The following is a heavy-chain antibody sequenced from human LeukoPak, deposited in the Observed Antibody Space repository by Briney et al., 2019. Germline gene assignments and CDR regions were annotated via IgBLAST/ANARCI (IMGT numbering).Heavy chain of an antibody. CDR2: IIPTLDMT. D-gene: IGHD3-22*01. CDR3: ASPRQNYYDSAGSFDI. V-gene: IGHV1-69*02. CDR1: GGTFSSYT. J-gene: IGHJ3*02. Sequence: WDSVKVSCKASGGTFSSYTINWVRQAPGQGLESMGRIIPTLDMTNYAQKFQRRVTITADKPTSTAYMELSSLRSEDTAVYFCASPRQNYYDSAGSFDIWGQGTMVTVSS.